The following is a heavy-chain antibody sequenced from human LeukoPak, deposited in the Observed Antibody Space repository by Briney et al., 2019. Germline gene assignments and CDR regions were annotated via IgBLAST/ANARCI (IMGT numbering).Heavy chain of an antibody. J-gene: IGHJ1*01. D-gene: IGHD1-26*01. CDR1: GFTFSSYA. CDR2: ISGIGVTT. V-gene: IGHV3-23*01. Sequence: TGGSLRLSCVASGFTFSSYAMSWVRQAPGKGPEWVSAISGIGVTTHYAGSVKGRFSISRDNSKNTLYLQMNSLRAEDTALYYCAKKVVVGATSPYSDFQDWGQGTLVTVSS. CDR3: AKKVVVGATSPYSDFQD.